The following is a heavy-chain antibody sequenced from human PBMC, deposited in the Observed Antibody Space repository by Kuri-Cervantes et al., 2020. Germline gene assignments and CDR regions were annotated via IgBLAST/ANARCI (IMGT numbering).Heavy chain of an antibody. J-gene: IGHJ5*02. V-gene: IGHV4-39*07. CDR2: IYYSGSN. CDR1: GGSISSSSYY. Sequence: ESLKISCTVSGGSISSSSYYWGWIRQPPGKGLVRIGSIYYSGSNYYNPSLKSRVTISVDTSKNQFSLKLSSVTAADTAVYYCARASEELVDWFDPWGQGTLVTVSS. CDR3: ARASEELVDWFDP. D-gene: IGHD6-13*01.